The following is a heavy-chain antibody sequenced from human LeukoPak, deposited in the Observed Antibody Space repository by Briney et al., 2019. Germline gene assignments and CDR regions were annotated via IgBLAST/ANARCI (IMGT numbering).Heavy chain of an antibody. Sequence: GGSLRLSCAASGFTFSNFGMHWVRQAPGKGLECVAAITTNGGSTYYANSVKGRFTISRDNSKNTLYLQMGSLRAEDMAVYYCARKGEALDMWGQGTMVTVS. CDR3: ARKGEALDM. V-gene: IGHV3-64*01. CDR2: ITTNGGST. CDR1: GFTFSNFG. J-gene: IGHJ3*02.